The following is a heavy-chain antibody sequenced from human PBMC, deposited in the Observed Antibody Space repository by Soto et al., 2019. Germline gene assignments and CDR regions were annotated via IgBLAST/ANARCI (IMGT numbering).Heavy chain of an antibody. V-gene: IGHV3-7*01. CDR2: IKQDGSEK. J-gene: IGHJ5*02. CDR1: GFTFSSYW. Sequence: GGSLRLSCAASGFTFSSYWMSWVRQAPGKGLEWVANIKQDGSEKYYVDSVKGRFTISRDNAKNSLYLQMNSLRAEDTAVYYCARRYSSSWYRLVENWFDPWGQGTLVTVSS. CDR3: ARRYSSSWYRLVENWFDP. D-gene: IGHD6-13*01.